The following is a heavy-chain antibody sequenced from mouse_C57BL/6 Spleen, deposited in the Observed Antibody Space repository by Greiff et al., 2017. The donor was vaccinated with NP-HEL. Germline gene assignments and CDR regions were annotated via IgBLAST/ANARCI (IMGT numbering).Heavy chain of an antibody. CDR1: GFNIKDDY. CDR3: TLYGSKDY. J-gene: IGHJ2*01. Sequence: EVKLQESGAELVRPGASVKLSCTASGFNIKDDYMHWVKQRPEQGLEWIGWIDPENGDTEYASKFQGKATITADTSSNKAYLQLSSLTSEDTAVYYCTLYGSKDYWGQGTTLTVSS. V-gene: IGHV14-4*01. D-gene: IGHD1-1*01. CDR2: IDPENGDT.